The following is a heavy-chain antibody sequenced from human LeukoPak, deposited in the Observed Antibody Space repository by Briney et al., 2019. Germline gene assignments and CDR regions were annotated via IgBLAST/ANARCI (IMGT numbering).Heavy chain of an antibody. CDR3: ARPGYALDTAMLYAERAFDI. Sequence: GESLKISCKGSGYSFTSYWIGWVRQMPGKGLEWMGIIYPGDSGTRYSPSFQGQVTISADKSISTAYLQWSSLKASDTAMYYCARPGYALDTAMLYAERAFDIWGQGTMVTVSS. J-gene: IGHJ3*02. V-gene: IGHV5-51*01. CDR1: GYSFTSYW. D-gene: IGHD5-18*01. CDR2: IYPGDSGT.